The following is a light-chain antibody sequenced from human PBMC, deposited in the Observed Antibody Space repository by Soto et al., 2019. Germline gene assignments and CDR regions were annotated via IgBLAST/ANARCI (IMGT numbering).Light chain of an antibody. CDR1: QTISND. CDR3: QQNNKWPPVT. Sequence: EVVMTQSPATVSVSPGEEVTLSCRASQTISNDLAWYQQKPGQAPRLLIYGASTRATGVPARFSGGGSGTEFTLTISFLQSEDFAFYYCQQNNKWPPVTFGGGTKVDIK. V-gene: IGKV3-15*01. J-gene: IGKJ4*01. CDR2: GAS.